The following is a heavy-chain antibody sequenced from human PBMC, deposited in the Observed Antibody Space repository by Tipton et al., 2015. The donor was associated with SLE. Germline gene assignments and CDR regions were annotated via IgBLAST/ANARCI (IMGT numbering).Heavy chain of an antibody. D-gene: IGHD1-26*01. V-gene: IGHV4-34*01. J-gene: IGHJ3*02. CDR2: INHSGST. CDR1: GGSFSGYY. Sequence: TLSLTCAVYGGSFSGYYWSWIRPPPGTGLEWSGEINHSGSTNYNPSLTSRVTISADTSKNQFSLKLSSVTAADTAVYYCARHLDGTYGSHAFDIWGQGTMVTVSS. CDR3: ARHLDGTYGSHAFDI.